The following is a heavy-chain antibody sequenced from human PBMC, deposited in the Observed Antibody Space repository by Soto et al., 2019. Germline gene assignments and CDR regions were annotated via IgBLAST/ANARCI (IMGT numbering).Heavy chain of an antibody. CDR3: ARSIVVVTALDY. J-gene: IGHJ4*02. Sequence: ASVKVSCKASGGTFSSYTISWVRQAPGQRLVWMVWIIACIGNTKYSQKFQGRVTITRDTSASTAYMELSSLRSEDTAVYYCARSIVVVTALDYWGQGTLVTVSS. V-gene: IGHV1-3*01. D-gene: IGHD2-21*02. CDR1: GGTFSSYT. CDR2: IIACIGNT.